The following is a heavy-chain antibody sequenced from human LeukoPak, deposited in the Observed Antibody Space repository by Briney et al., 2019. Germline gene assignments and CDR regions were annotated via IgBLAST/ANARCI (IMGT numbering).Heavy chain of an antibody. CDR1: GFTFSTYW. J-gene: IGHJ4*02. CDR2: IKEDGTEE. V-gene: IGHV3-7*01. D-gene: IGHD3-22*01. Sequence: QPGGSLRLSCAASGFTFSTYWMTWVRQAPGKGLEWVANIKEDGTEEYYVDSVKGRFTISRDNAKNSLSLQMKSLRPEDTAVYYGARGDSRFEYWGQGTLVTVSS. CDR3: ARGDSRFEY.